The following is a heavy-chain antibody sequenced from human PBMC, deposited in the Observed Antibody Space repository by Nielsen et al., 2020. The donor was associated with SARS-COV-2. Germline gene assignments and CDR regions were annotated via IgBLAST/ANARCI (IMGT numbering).Heavy chain of an antibody. CDR1: GYTFSHYV. V-gene: IGHV7-4-1*02. J-gene: IGHJ5*02. Sequence: ASVKVSCKASGYTFSHYVINWVRQAPGQGLEWMGWMNTNTGDPMYAQDFTGRFVFSLDSPVSTAYLHISGLKPEDTAVYYCARGGIALVRGTPERFDPWGQGTLVTVSS. CDR2: MNTNTGDP. D-gene: IGHD3-10*01. CDR3: ARGGIALVRGTPERFDP.